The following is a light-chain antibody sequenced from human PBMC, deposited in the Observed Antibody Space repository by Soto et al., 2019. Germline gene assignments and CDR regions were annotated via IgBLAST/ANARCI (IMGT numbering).Light chain of an antibody. CDR3: QQYDKWPPYT. V-gene: IGKV3-15*01. CDR1: DSGNSN. CDR2: GAT. J-gene: IGKJ2*01. Sequence: EIVMTQSPATLSVSTGERATLSCRASDSGNSNLARYKQKPGQGPRLLIYGATTRATGIPGRFSGSGTGTEFTLTISSLQSEDFAAYYFQQYDKWPPYTFVQGTKLEIK.